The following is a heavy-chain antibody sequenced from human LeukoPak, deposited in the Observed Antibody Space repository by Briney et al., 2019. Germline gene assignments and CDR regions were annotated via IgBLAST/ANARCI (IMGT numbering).Heavy chain of an antibody. CDR1: GFTFSSYA. D-gene: IGHD2-2*01. CDR2: ISYDGSNK. CDR3: PKATSGNEDVSEAGGGWFDP. J-gene: IGHJ5*02. Sequence: QSGGSLRLSCAASGFTFSSYAMHWVRQAPGKGLEWVAVISYDGSNKYYADSVRGRFAISRDNSKNTLHLQMESLRPDDTGVYYCPKATSGNEDVSEAGGGWFDPWGQGTLVTVSS. V-gene: IGHV3-30*09.